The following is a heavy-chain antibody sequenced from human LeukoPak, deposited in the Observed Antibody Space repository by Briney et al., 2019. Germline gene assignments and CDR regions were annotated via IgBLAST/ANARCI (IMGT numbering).Heavy chain of an antibody. V-gene: IGHV4-61*05. CDR2: IYYSGST. CDR1: GGSISSSSYY. CDR3: ARGGYYGSGNDFRFDP. J-gene: IGHJ5*02. D-gene: IGHD3-10*01. Sequence: PSETLSLTCTVSGGSISSSSYYWGWIRQPPGKGLEWIGYIYYSGSTNYNPSLKSRVTISVDTSKNQFSLKLNSVTAADTAVYYCARGGYYGSGNDFRFDPWGQGTLVTVSS.